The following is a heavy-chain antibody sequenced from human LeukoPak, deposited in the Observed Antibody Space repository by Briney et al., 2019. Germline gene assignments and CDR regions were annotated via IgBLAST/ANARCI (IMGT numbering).Heavy chain of an antibody. J-gene: IGHJ4*02. CDR1: GFTFTDYW. CDR2: ISQDGREQ. V-gene: IGHV3-7*04. CDR3: AGGALDY. Sequence: PGGSLRLSCAASGFTFTDYWMSWVRQAPGQGLEWVAKISQDGREQRFVDSVKGRFTISRDNPKNLLFLQMDSLGAEDTAVYYCAGGALDYWGPGTLVTVSS.